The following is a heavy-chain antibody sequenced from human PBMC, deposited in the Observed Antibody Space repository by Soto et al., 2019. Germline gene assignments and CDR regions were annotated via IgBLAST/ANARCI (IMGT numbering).Heavy chain of an antibody. J-gene: IGHJ3*02. CDR3: VSTWHGVDI. CDR2: INGDGSYT. V-gene: IGHV3-74*01. Sequence: EVQLVESGGGLVQPGGSLRLSCAASGFTFSTYWMHWVRQAPEKGLLWVSHINGDGSYTDFADSVKGRFTISRDNAKNTVYLQMQSLRVEDAAVYFCVSTWHGVDIWGPGTMVTASS. D-gene: IGHD2-8*01. CDR1: GFTFSTYW.